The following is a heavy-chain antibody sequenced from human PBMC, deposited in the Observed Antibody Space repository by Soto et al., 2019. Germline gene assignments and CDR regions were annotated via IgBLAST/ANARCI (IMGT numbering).Heavy chain of an antibody. V-gene: IGHV1-18*01. CDR2: ISAYKGDT. Sequence: ASVKVSCKASGYIFTSYGISWVRLVPGQGLEWMGWISAYKGDTKYAQILQGRVTMTTDTSTRTAYMELRSLTSDDTAVYYCARVAVAGTPPPPHGFAYWGQGTLVTLSS. J-gene: IGHJ4*02. CDR1: GYIFTSYG. D-gene: IGHD6-19*01. CDR3: ARVAVAGTPPPPHGFAY.